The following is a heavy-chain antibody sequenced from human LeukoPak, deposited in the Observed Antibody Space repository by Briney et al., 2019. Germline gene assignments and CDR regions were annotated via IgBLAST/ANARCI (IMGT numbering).Heavy chain of an antibody. CDR3: AKARGFAEFDY. CDR2: ISVSGDTT. Sequence: GGSLRLSCAASGFIFSGHGMRWVRQAPGKGPEWVSAISVSGDTTYYADSVKGRFTISRDNSKNTLYLQMNSLRAEDTGLYFCAKARGFAEFDYWGQGTLVTVSS. V-gene: IGHV3-23*01. CDR1: GFIFSGHG. D-gene: IGHD3-10*01. J-gene: IGHJ4*02.